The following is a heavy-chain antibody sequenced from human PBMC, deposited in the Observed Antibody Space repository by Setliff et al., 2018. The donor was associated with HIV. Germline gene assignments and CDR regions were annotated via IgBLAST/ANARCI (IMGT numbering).Heavy chain of an antibody. V-gene: IGHV3-7*01. CDR3: ATRRGGGRYYFDY. CDR1: GFTFSNNW. CDR2: IKQDGSEK. D-gene: IGHD3-16*01. J-gene: IGHJ4*02. Sequence: RGESLKISCAASGFTFSNNWMSWVRQAPGKGLEWVASIKQDGSEKYYVDSVKGRFTISRDNGKNSLSLQMNSLRAEDTAVYYCATRRGGGRYYFDYWGQGTLVTVSS.